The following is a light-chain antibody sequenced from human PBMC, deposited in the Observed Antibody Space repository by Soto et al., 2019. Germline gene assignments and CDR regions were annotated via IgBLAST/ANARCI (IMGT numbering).Light chain of an antibody. V-gene: IGKV1-5*01. J-gene: IGKJ1*01. Sequence: DIQMTQSPSTLSASVGDRVTITCRASQSISSWLAWYQQKPGKAPKLLIYDASSLESGVPSRFSGSGSGTEFTLTISSLQPDDFATYYCQQYNTYPWTFGQGTQVDSK. CDR1: QSISSW. CDR3: QQYNTYPWT. CDR2: DAS.